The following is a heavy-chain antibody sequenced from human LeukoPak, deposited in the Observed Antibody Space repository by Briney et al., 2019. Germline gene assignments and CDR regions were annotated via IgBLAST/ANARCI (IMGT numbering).Heavy chain of an antibody. CDR2: INPNSGGT. CDR1: GYTFTGYY. V-gene: IGHV1-2*02. J-gene: IGHJ3*02. Sequence: GASVKVSCKASGYTFTGYYMHWVRQAPGQGLEWMGWINPNSGGTNYAQKFQGRVTMTRDTSISTAYMELSRLRSDDTAVYYCAREGGVVVAANDAFDIWGQGTMVTVSS. CDR3: AREGGVVVAANDAFDI. D-gene: IGHD2-15*01.